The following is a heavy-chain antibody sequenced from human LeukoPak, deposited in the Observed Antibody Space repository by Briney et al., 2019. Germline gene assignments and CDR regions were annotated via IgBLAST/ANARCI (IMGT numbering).Heavy chain of an antibody. CDR2: ISSSGSTI. V-gene: IGHV3-48*04. J-gene: IGHJ6*04. D-gene: IGHD3-10*02. CDR3: AELGITMIGGV. Sequence: GGSLRLSCAASGFTFRSYSMNWVRQAPGNGLEWVSYISSSGSTIYYADSVKDRFTISRDNAKNSLYLQMNSLRAEDTAVYYSAELGITMIGGVWGKGTTVTISS. CDR1: GFTFRSYS.